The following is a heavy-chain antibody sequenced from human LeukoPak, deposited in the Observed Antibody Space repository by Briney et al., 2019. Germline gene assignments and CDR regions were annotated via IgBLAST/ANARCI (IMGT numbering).Heavy chain of an antibody. CDR1: GYTFTGYF. Sequence: RASVKVSCKASGYTFTGYFIHWVRQAPGQGLEWMGWINPNSGGTNYAQKFQGRVTMTRDTSISTAYMELSRLRSDDTAVYYCARDPINYDVLTGYHFDYWGQGTLVTVSS. J-gene: IGHJ4*02. D-gene: IGHD3-9*01. V-gene: IGHV1-2*02. CDR2: INPNSGGT. CDR3: ARDPINYDVLTGYHFDY.